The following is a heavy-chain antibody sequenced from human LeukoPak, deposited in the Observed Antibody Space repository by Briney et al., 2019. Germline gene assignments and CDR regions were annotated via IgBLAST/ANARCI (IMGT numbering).Heavy chain of an antibody. CDR1: GYTFTGYY. CDR2: INPNSGGT. D-gene: IGHD3-22*01. Sequence: VASVKVSCKASGYTFTGYYMHWVRQAPGQGLEWMGWINPNSGGTNYAQKFQGRVTMTRDTSISTAYMELSRMRYDETDVYYCARVSGYHDYWGQGTLVTVSS. J-gene: IGHJ4*02. CDR3: ARVSGYHDY. V-gene: IGHV1-2*02.